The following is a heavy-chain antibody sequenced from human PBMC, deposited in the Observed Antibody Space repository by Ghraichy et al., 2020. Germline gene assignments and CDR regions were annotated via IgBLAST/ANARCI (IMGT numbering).Heavy chain of an antibody. CDR3: ASSEYYGSGNWLTPFDF. CDR1: GYKFTNYW. Sequence: GESLNISCKGSGYKFTNYWIGWVRQMPGKGLKWMGTIYPRDSDTRYSPSFQGQVTISADNSMRTAYLQWSGLKASDTAMYYCASSEYYGSGNWLTPFDFWGQGTPVTVSS. D-gene: IGHD3-10*01. CDR2: IYPRDSDT. J-gene: IGHJ4*02. V-gene: IGHV5-51*01.